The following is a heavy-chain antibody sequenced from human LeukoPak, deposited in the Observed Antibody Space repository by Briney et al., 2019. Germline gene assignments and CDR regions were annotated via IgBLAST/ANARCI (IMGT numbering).Heavy chain of an antibody. CDR2: ISYDGSNK. CDR3: AKDKHYDYVWGSYPVDY. Sequence: GGSLRLSCAGSGFTFSSYGMHWVRQAPGKGLEWVAVISYDGSNKYYADSVKGRFTISRDNSKNTLYLQMNSLRAEDTAVYYCAKDKHYDYVWGSYPVDYWGQGTLVTVSS. CDR1: GFTFSSYG. D-gene: IGHD3-16*02. V-gene: IGHV3-30*18. J-gene: IGHJ4*02.